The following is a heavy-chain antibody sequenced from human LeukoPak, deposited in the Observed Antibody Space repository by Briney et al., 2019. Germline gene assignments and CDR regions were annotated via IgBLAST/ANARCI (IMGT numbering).Heavy chain of an antibody. D-gene: IGHD3-10*01. CDR3: ARSLPNYYYGSGSSDY. CDR1: GFTFSSYG. V-gene: IGHV3-30*02. J-gene: IGHJ4*02. CDR2: IRYDGSNK. Sequence: GGSLRLSCAASGFTFSSYGMHWVRQAPGKGLEWVAFIRYDGSNKYYADSVKGRFTISRDNSKNTLYLQMNSLRAEDTAVYYCARSLPNYYYGSGSSDYWGQGTLVTVSS.